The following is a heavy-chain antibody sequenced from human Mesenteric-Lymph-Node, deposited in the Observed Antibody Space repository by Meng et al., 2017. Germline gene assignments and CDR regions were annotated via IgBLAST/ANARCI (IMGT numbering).Heavy chain of an antibody. CDR1: GLIMSRYA. CDR2: IKQDGSEK. CDR3: ASKLRIAY. V-gene: IGHV3-7*01. D-gene: IGHD4-17*01. Sequence: GGSLRLSCAGSGLIMSRYAMSWVRQAPGKGLEWVANIKQDGSEKYYVDSVKGRFTISRDNAKNSLYLQMNSLRAEDTAVYYCASKLRIAYWGQGTLVTVSS. J-gene: IGHJ4*02.